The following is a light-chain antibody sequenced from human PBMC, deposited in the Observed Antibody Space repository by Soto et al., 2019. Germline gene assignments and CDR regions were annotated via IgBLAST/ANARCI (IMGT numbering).Light chain of an antibody. CDR3: AAWDDSLNGFYV. Sequence: QSVLTQPPSASGTPGQRVTVSCSGGSSNFGTNSVNWYQQLPGRAPKPLIYNNDLRPSGVPDRFSGSKSGTSASLAISGLQSEDEADYYCAAWDDSLNGFYVFGIGTKVTVL. J-gene: IGLJ1*01. CDR1: SSNFGTNS. CDR2: NND. V-gene: IGLV1-44*01.